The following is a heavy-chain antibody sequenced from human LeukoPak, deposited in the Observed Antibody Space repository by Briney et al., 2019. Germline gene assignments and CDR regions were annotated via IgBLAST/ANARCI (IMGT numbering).Heavy chain of an antibody. CDR3: ARGGHIVVVPAAAGAFDI. Sequence: SVKVSCKASGGTFSSYAISWVRQAPGQGLEWMGGIIPIFGTANYAQKFQGRVTITADESTSTAYMELSRLRSDDTAVYYCARGGHIVVVPAAAGAFDIWGQGTMVTVSS. CDR2: IIPIFGTA. J-gene: IGHJ3*02. D-gene: IGHD2-2*01. V-gene: IGHV1-69*13. CDR1: GGTFSSYA.